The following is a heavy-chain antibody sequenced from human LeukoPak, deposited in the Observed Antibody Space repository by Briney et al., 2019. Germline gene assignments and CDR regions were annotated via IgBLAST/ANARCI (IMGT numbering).Heavy chain of an antibody. CDR2: INPSGGST. CDR3: ARAVGGVAAAAKGWFDP. D-gene: IGHD6-13*01. V-gene: IGHV1-46*01. Sequence: ASVTVSCKASGYTFTSYYMRWVRQAPGQGLEWMGIINPSGGSTSYAQKFQGRVTMTRDTSTSTVYMELSSLRSEDTAVYYCARAVGGVAAAAKGWFDPWGQGTLVTVSS. J-gene: IGHJ5*02. CDR1: GYTFTSYY.